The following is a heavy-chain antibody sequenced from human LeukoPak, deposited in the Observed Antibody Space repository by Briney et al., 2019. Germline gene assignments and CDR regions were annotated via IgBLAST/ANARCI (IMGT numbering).Heavy chain of an antibody. CDR3: ARDNSVGDTAWWFDP. Sequence: ASVKVSCKASGYTFPSYYLHWVRQAPGQGREWMGIINPSGGSTSYAQKFQGRVTMTRDMSTSTDYMELSSLRSEDTAVYYCARDNSVGDTAWWFDPWGQGTLVTVSS. V-gene: IGHV1-46*01. CDR2: INPSGGST. CDR1: GYTFPSYY. J-gene: IGHJ5*02. D-gene: IGHD1-26*01.